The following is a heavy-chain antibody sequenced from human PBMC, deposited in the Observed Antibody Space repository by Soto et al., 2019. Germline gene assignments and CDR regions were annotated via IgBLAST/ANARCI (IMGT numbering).Heavy chain of an antibody. D-gene: IGHD2-2*03. CDR3: AKDRGSCRSVSSQPEIDF. Sequence: EVQLVESGGGLVQPGRYLRLSCAASGFTFDEYAMHWVRQAPGKGLEWVSGIRWSSGTLGFADSVKGRFTISRDNARNFLYLQMNSLRTEDTALYFFAKDRGSCRSVSSQPEIDFWGQGALVTVSS. V-gene: IGHV3-9*01. CDR1: GFTFDEYA. CDR2: IRWSSGTL. J-gene: IGHJ4*02.